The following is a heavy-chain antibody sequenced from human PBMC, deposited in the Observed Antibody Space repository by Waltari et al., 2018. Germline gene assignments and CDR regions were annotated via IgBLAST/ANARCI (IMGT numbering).Heavy chain of an antibody. V-gene: IGHV3-53*02. J-gene: IGHJ4*02. CDR3: ARFYGSGSYFEA. CDR1: GLKVSTSF. CDR2: IYSGGSA. D-gene: IGHD3-10*01. Sequence: EVQLVETGGGLIQPGGSLRLSCAASGLKVSTSFLSWVRQATGKGLEWVSYIYSGGSADYIDSVRGRFTISRDNSKNTLYLQMNRLTADDTAVYYCARFYGSGSYFEAWGQGALVTVSS.